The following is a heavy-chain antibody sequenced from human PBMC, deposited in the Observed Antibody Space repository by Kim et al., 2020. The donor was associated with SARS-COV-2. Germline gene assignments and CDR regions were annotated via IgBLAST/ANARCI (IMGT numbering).Heavy chain of an antibody. CDR2: IIPIFGTA. V-gene: IGHV1-69*13. J-gene: IGHJ5*02. CDR1: GGTFSSYA. CDR3: AREDIVVVPAASWFDP. D-gene: IGHD2-2*01. Sequence: SVKVSCKASGGTFSSYAISWVRQAPGQGLEWMGGIIPIFGTANYAQKFQGRVTITADESTSTAYMELSSLRSEDTAVYYCAREDIVVVPAASWFDPWGQGTLVTVSS.